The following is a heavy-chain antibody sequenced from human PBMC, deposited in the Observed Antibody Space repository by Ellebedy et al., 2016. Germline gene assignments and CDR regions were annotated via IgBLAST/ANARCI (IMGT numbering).Heavy chain of an antibody. V-gene: IGHV4-34*01. CDR2: IHPSGTA. CDR3: SGGQDRAKGGVD. Sequence: SETLSLTCGVNGGSFSGHYLSWTRQPPGQGLEWIGEIHPSGTASYNPSLRGRVTILVDTSKKQFSLEVTSVTAADTAVYYCSGGQDRAKGGVDWGQGTLVTVSS. J-gene: IGHJ4*02. CDR1: GGSFSGHY. D-gene: IGHD2-21*01.